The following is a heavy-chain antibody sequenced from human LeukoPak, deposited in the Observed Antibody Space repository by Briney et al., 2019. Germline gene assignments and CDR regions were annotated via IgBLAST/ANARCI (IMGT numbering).Heavy chain of an antibody. Sequence: GGSLRLSCAASGFTFDDYAMHWVRQAPGKGLEWVSGISWNSGSIGYADSVKGRFTISRDNAKNSLYLQMNSLRAEDTALYYCAKGQSSGWDDYYYYGMDVWGQGTTVTVSS. CDR3: AKGQSSGWDDYYYYGMDV. D-gene: IGHD6-19*01. V-gene: IGHV3-9*01. J-gene: IGHJ6*02. CDR2: ISWNSGSI. CDR1: GFTFDDYA.